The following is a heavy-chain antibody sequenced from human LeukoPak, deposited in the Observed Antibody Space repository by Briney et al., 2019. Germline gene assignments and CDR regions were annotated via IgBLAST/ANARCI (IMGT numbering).Heavy chain of an antibody. CDR3: ARVDCSSTSCLPDY. Sequence: PGGSLRLSCAASGFTFSDYYMSWIRQAPGKGLEWVSYISSSGSTIYYADSVKGRFTISRDNAKNSLYLQMNSLRAEGTAVYYCARVDCSSTSCLPDYWGQGTLVTVSS. J-gene: IGHJ4*02. CDR1: GFTFSDYY. CDR2: ISSSGSTI. D-gene: IGHD2-2*01. V-gene: IGHV3-11*01.